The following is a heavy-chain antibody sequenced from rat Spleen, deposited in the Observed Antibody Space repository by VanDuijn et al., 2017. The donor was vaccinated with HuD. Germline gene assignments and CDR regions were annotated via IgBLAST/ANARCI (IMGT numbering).Heavy chain of an antibody. CDR3: ARDWESIDY. CDR1: GFSLTNYH. Sequence: QVQLMESGPGLVQPSETLSLTCTVSGFSLTNYHVTWVRQPPGKGLEWMGVIWTGGTTAYNSLLKSRLSISRDISKSQVFLKMNSLQTEDTATYSCARDWESIDYWGQGVMVTVSS. V-gene: IGHV2-45*01. J-gene: IGHJ2*01. CDR2: IWTGGTT. D-gene: IGHD5-1*01.